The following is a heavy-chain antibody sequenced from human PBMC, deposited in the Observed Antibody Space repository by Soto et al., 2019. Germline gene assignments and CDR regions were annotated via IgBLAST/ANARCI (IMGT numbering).Heavy chain of an antibody. Sequence: PSETLSLTYTVSGGSISSGGYYWSWIRQHPGKGLEWIGYIYYSGSTYYNPSLKSRVTISVDTSKNQFSLKLSSVTAADTAVYYCARDQLTVGGNERSYNWFDPWGQGTLVTVSS. CDR3: ARDQLTVGGNERSYNWFDP. J-gene: IGHJ5*02. D-gene: IGHD2-15*01. CDR2: IYYSGST. CDR1: GGSISSGGYY. V-gene: IGHV4-31*03.